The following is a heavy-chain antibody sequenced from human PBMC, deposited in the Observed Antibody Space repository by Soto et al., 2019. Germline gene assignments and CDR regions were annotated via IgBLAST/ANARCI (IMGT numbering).Heavy chain of an antibody. CDR3: ARLNSGTFSLDY. CDR2: IKQDGSEK. Sequence: GGSLRLSCAASGFSFSIYWMSWVRQAPGKGLEWVSNIKQDGSEKYYVDSVKGRFTIPRDNAKNSLYLQMNSLSAEDTAMFYCARLNSGTFSLDYWGQGIPVTVSS. D-gene: IGHD1-26*01. V-gene: IGHV3-7*03. J-gene: IGHJ4*02. CDR1: GFSFSIYW.